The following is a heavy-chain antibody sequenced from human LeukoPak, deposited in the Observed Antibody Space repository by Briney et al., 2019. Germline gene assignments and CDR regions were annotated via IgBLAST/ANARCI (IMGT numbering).Heavy chain of an antibody. CDR3: TRSGYSNGYDY. D-gene: IGHD2-15*01. V-gene: IGHV3-74*03. J-gene: IGHJ4*02. CDR1: GFTFSGHW. Sequence: GGSLRLSCVASGFTFSGHWMHWVRQVPGKGLMAVSRITPDGNAAAYADSVKGRFTISRDNAKNTLYLEMNSLTAEDTSLYHCTRSGYSNGYDYWGQGTLVTVSS. CDR2: ITPDGNAA.